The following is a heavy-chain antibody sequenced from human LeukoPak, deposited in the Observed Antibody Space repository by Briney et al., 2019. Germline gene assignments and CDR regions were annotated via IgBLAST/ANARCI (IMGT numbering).Heavy chain of an antibody. D-gene: IGHD6-13*01. CDR1: GFTFSSYG. CDR3: ARDRGSSWHLSFDY. Sequence: PGRSLRLSSAASGFTFSSYGMHWVRQAPGKGLEWVAVIWYDGSNKYYADSVKGRFTISRDNSKNTLYLQMNSLRAEDTAVYYCARDRGSSWHLSFDYWGQGTLVTVSS. J-gene: IGHJ4*02. V-gene: IGHV3-33*01. CDR2: IWYDGSNK.